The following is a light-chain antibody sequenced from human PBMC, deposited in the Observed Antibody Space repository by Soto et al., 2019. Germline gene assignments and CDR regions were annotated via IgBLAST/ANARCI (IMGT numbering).Light chain of an antibody. CDR2: DAS. J-gene: IGKJ4*01. V-gene: IGKV3-11*01. CDR1: QSVSRY. CDR3: QQYNNWPQT. Sequence: EIVLTQSPATLSLSPGERATLSCRASQSVSRYLAWYQQKPGQAPRLLIYDASNRATGIPARFSGSGSGTDFTLTISSLQSEDFAVYYCQQYNNWPQTFGGGTKVDIK.